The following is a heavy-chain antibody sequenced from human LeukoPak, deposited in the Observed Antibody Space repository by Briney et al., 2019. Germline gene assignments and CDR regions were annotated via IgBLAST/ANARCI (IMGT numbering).Heavy chain of an antibody. V-gene: IGHV3-21*05. J-gene: IGHJ4*02. D-gene: IGHD3-22*01. CDR3: ARAVPSTYYYDSSGYPDY. Sequence: GGSLRLSCAASGFTFSSHSINWVRQAPGKGLEWVSYISSSSSYIYYADSVKGRFTISRDNAKNSLYLQMNSLRAEDTAVYYCARAVPSTYYYDSSGYPDYWGQGTLVTVSS. CDR1: GFTFSSHS. CDR2: ISSSSSYI.